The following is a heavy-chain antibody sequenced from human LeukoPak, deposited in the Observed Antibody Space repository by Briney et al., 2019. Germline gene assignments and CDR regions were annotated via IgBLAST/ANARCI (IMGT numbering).Heavy chain of an antibody. CDR2: ISGSGGST. CDR3: AKLARIAAAGTDPSPFDY. Sequence: GGSLRLSCAASGFTFSSYAMSWVRQAPGKGLEWVSAISGSGGSTYYADSVKGRFTISRDNSKNTLYLQMNSLRAGDTAVYYCAKLARIAAAGTDPSPFDYWGQGTLVTVSS. J-gene: IGHJ4*02. CDR1: GFTFSSYA. D-gene: IGHD6-13*01. V-gene: IGHV3-23*01.